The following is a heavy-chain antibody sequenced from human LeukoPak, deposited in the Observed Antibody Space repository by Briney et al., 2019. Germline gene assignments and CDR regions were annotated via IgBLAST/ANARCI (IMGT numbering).Heavy chain of an antibody. J-gene: IGHJ3*02. CDR1: GGSISSYY. D-gene: IGHD3-16*01. Sequence: SETLSLTCTVSGGSISSYYWSWIRQPRGKGLEWIGYIYYSGSTNYNPSLKSRVTISVDTSKNQFSLKLSSVTAADTAVYYCARHPPSGGAGAFDIWGQGTMVTVSS. V-gene: IGHV4-59*08. CDR2: IYYSGST. CDR3: ARHPPSGGAGAFDI.